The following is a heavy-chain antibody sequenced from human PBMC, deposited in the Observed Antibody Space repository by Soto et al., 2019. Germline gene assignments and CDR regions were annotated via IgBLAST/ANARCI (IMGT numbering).Heavy chain of an antibody. D-gene: IGHD4-17*01. CDR1: GYRFPSFG. V-gene: IGHV1-18*01. Sequence: QVQLVQSGPEVKKPGASVKVSCEVSGYRFPSFGINWVRQAPGQGLEWVGWVNPDNHNTNYAQNLQHRVSLTTDTSTKTACLELRDLTSDDTAVYYCARVRFGDAFDYWGQGTLVTVSS. CDR3: ARVRFGDAFDY. CDR2: VNPDNHNT. J-gene: IGHJ4*02.